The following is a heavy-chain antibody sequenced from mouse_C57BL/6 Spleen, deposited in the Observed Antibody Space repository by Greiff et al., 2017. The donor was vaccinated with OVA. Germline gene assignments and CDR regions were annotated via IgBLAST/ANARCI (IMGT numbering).Heavy chain of an antibody. D-gene: IGHD3-2*02. J-gene: IGHJ3*01. CDR2: INPSNGGT. CDR3: ARSAQATRTWFAY. Sequence: QVQLQQPGPELVKPGASVKLSCKASGYTFTSYWMHWVKQRPGQGLEWIGNINPSNGGTNYNEKFKSKATLTVDKSSSTAYMQLSSLTSEDSAVYYCARSAQATRTWFAYWGQGTLVTVSA. CDR1: GYTFTSYW. V-gene: IGHV1-53*01.